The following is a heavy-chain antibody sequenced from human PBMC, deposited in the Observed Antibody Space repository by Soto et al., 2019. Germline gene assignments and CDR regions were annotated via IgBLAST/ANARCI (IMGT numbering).Heavy chain of an antibody. CDR2: IYYSGST. D-gene: IGHD3-3*01. CDR3: AGGITIFGVVIAEPHFDY. CDR1: GGSISSGGYY. J-gene: IGHJ4*02. Sequence: SETLSLTCTVSGGSISSGGYYWSWIRQHPGKGLEWIGYIYYSGSTYYNPSLKSRVTISVDTSKNQFSLKLSSVTAAETAVYYCAGGITIFGVVIAEPHFDYWGQGTLVTVSS. V-gene: IGHV4-31*03.